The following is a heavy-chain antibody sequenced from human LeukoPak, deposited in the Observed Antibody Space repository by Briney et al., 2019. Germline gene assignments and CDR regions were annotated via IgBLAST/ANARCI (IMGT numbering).Heavy chain of an antibody. Sequence: GGSLRLSCAASGFTFSNYAISWVRQAPGKGLEGVSAVSGSGGSTSYADSVKGRFTVSRDNSKNTLYLQMNSLRAEDTAVYYCAKKATMAGSGYFDYWGQGTLVTVSS. CDR2: VSGSGGST. J-gene: IGHJ4*02. V-gene: IGHV3-23*01. D-gene: IGHD6-19*01. CDR3: AKKATMAGSGYFDY. CDR1: GFTFSNYA.